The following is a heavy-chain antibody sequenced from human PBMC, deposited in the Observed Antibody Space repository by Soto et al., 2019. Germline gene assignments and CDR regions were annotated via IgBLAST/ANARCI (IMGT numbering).Heavy chain of an antibody. CDR2: IYTSGST. V-gene: IGHV4-4*07. CDR1: GGSISSYY. CDR3: AKNTITMGRGGIPDYYYGMDV. J-gene: IGHJ6*02. Sequence: PSETLSLTCTVSGGSISSYYWSWIRQPAGKGLEWIGRIYTSGSTNYNPSLKSRVTMSVDTSKNQFSLKLSSVTAADTAVYYCAKNTITMGRGGIPDYYYGMDVWGQGTTVTVSS. D-gene: IGHD3-10*01.